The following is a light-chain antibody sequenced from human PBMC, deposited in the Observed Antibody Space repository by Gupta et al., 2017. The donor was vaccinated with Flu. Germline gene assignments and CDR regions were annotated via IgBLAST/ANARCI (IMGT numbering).Light chain of an antibody. CDR1: SSDVGGYNY. CDR2: EVS. J-gene: IGLJ3*02. Sequence: SITSSCTGTSSDVGGYNYVSWYQQHPGKAPKLMIYEVSNRPSGVSNRSSGSKSGNTASLTISGRQAEDEADYYCSAYTSSSTWVFGGGTKLTVL. V-gene: IGLV2-14*01. CDR3: SAYTSSSTWV.